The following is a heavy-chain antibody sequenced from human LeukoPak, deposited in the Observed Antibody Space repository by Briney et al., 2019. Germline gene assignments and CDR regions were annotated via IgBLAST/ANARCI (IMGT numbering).Heavy chain of an antibody. D-gene: IGHD6-19*01. CDR2: ISGHNGHT. V-gene: IGHV1-18*04. Sequence: ASVKVSCKASGYTFTSYGINWVRQAPGQGLEWVWWISGHNGHTNYVQKMQGRVTMTTDTSTNTAYMELRNLTSDDTAVYYWARGPGIAVAGVFDYWGQGSLVTVSS. CDR1: GYTFTSYG. J-gene: IGHJ4*02. CDR3: ARGPGIAVAGVFDY.